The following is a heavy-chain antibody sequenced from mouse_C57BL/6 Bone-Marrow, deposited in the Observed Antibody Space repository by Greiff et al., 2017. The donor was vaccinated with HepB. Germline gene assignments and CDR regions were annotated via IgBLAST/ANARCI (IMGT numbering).Heavy chain of an antibody. CDR3: VYYDYDGYYFDY. CDR1: GYTFTSYW. V-gene: IGHV1-55*01. J-gene: IGHJ2*01. D-gene: IGHD2-4*01. Sequence: QVQLKQPGAELVKPGASVKMSCKASGYTFTSYWITWVKQRPGQGLEWIGDIYPGSGSTNYNEKFKSKATLTVDTSSSTAYMQLSSLTSEDSAVYYCVYYDYDGYYFDYWGQGTTLTVSS. CDR2: IYPGSGST.